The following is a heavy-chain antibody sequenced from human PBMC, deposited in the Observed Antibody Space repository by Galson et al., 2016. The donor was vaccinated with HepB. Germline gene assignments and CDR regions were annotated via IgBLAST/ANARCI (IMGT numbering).Heavy chain of an antibody. CDR1: DESFSEYY. J-gene: IGHJ4*02. V-gene: IGHV4-34*01. CDR2: INRRGST. Sequence: SETLSLTCAVSDESFSEYYWSWIRQPPGKGLEWIGQINRRGSTNYRSSLKSPVTISIDTSKNQISLKVNSVTAADTAVYYCAGGPLSGSHDFDYWGQGTLVTASS. CDR3: AGGPLSGSHDFDY. D-gene: IGHD1-26*01.